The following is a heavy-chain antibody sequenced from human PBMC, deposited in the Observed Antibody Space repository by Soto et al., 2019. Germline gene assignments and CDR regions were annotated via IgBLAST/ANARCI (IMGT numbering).Heavy chain of an antibody. CDR3: FSSPWKEDY. CDR2: IKSKNEGGTA. V-gene: IGHV3-15*07. J-gene: IGHJ4*02. D-gene: IGHD6-13*01. Sequence: VHLVESGGGFVKPGGSLILSCAASGFIFSNAWMNWVRQAPGKGLEWVGRIKSKNEGGTADYAAPLKGRSTISRDDSKNTLYLQLNSLTAEDTAVYYCFSSPWKEDYWGQGTLVIVSS. CDR1: GFIFSNAW.